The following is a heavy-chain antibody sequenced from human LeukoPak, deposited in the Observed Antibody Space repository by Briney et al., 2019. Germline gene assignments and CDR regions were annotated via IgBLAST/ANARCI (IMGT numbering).Heavy chain of an antibody. CDR1: GGSISSSSYY. D-gene: IGHD2-2*01. V-gene: IGHV4-39*01. J-gene: IGHJ4*02. CDR2: IYYSGST. CDR3: ASTFEDIVVVPAARSPYFDY. Sequence: KSSETLSLTCTVSGGSISSSSYYWGWIRQPPGKGLEWIGSIYYSGSTYYNPSLKSRVTISVDTSKNQFSLKLSSVTAADTAVYYCASTFEDIVVVPAARSPYFDYWGQGTLVTVSS.